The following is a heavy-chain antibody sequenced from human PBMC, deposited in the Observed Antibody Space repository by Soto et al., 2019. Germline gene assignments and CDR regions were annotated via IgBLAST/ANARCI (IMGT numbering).Heavy chain of an antibody. J-gene: IGHJ4*02. V-gene: IGHV1-69*12. CDR2: IIPIFGTA. Sequence: QVQLVQSGAEVKKPGSSVKVSCKASGGTFSSYAISWVRQAPGQGLEWMGGIIPIFGTANYAQKFQGRVTXXAXEXXSTAYLELSSLRSVDAAGYYCARDAEELATASSDYGGQGTLVTVSS. D-gene: IGHD5-18*01. CDR1: GGTFSSYA. CDR3: ARDAEELATASSDY.